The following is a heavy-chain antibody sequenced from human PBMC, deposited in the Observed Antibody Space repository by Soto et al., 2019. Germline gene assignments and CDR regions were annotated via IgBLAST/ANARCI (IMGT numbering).Heavy chain of an antibody. CDR2: IIPIFGTA. CDR3: ARMRPAIFGVVLPPGGWFDP. Sequence: QVQLVQSGAEVKKPGSSVKVSCKASGGTFSSYAISWVRQAPGQGLEWMGGIIPIFGTANYAQKFQGRVTITADESTSTAYMELSSLRSEDTAVCYCARMRPAIFGVVLPPGGWFDPWGQGTLVTVSS. D-gene: IGHD3-3*01. V-gene: IGHV1-69*01. CDR1: GGTFSSYA. J-gene: IGHJ5*02.